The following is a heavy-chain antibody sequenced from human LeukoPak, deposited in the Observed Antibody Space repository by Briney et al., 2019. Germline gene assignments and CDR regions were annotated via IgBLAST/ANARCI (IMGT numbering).Heavy chain of an antibody. J-gene: IGHJ4*02. CDR2: ISTDGSRP. Sequence: GGSLRLSCAASGFTFSSHWMHWVRQAPGKGLVWVSGISTDGSRPRYADSVNGRFTISRDNAKNTLYLQMNSLRAEDTAVYYCARGSGSYRGVFDYWGQGTLVTVSS. V-gene: IGHV3-74*01. CDR1: GFTFSSHW. CDR3: ARGSGSYRGVFDY. D-gene: IGHD1-26*01.